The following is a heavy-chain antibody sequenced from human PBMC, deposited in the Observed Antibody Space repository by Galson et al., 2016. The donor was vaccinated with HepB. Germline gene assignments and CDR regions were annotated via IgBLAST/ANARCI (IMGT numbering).Heavy chain of an antibody. CDR2: INTDGTTT. J-gene: IGHJ4*02. V-gene: IGHV3-74*01. CDR3: ARGGIFPFDF. Sequence: SLRLSCAASEFIFSNYWMHWVRQAPGKGLVWVSRINTDGTTTNYADPVKGRFTVSRDNAKNTLYLQMNSLRAEDTAIYYCARGGIFPFDFWGQGSLVTVSP. D-gene: IGHD3-3*01. CDR1: EFIFSNYW.